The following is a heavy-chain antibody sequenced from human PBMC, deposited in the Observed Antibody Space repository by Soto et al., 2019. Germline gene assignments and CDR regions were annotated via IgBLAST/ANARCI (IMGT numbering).Heavy chain of an antibody. CDR1: GFTFIDDY. CDR3: ARERHSYGQADY. CDR2: ISSDSSHT. V-gene: IGHV3-11*06. D-gene: IGHD5-18*01. J-gene: IGHJ4*02. Sequence: QVQLVESGGDLVKPGGSLRLSCAASGFTFIDDYMSWIRQAPGKGLEWISYISSDSSHTNYADSVKGRFTISRDNSKKSLSLQMNDLRGDDTAVYYCARERHSYGQADYWGQGTLDTVTS.